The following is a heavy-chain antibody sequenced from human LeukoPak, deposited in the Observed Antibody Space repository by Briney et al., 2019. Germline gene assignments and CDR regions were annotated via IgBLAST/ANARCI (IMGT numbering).Heavy chain of an antibody. Sequence: GGSLRLSCAASGFTFSSYSMNWVRQAPGKGLEWVSYISSSGSTIYYADSVKGRFTISRDNAKNSLYLQMNSLRAEDTAVYYCARDWNYVYYYMDVWGKGTTVTVSS. J-gene: IGHJ6*03. CDR1: GFTFSSYS. D-gene: IGHD1-1*01. CDR3: ARDWNYVYYYMDV. V-gene: IGHV3-48*01. CDR2: ISSSGSTI.